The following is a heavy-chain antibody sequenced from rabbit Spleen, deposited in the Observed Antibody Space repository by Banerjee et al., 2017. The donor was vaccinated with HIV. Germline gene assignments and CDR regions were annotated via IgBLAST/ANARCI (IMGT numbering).Heavy chain of an antibody. J-gene: IGHJ4*01. Sequence: QEQLVESGGGLVKPGASLTLTCTASGFSFTYIDYLCWVRQPPGKGPEWIACVAAGVSFTSYYATWAKGRFTISKTSSTTVTLQMTSLTAADTATYFCASVNGGDAGYPEFSLWGQGTLVTVS. D-gene: IGHD4-2*01. CDR3: ASVNGGDAGYPEFSL. V-gene: IGHV1S45*01. CDR1: GFSFTYIDY. CDR2: VAAGVSFTS.